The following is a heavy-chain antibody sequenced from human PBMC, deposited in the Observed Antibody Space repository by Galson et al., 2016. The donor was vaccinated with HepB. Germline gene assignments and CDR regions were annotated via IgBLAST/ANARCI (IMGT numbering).Heavy chain of an antibody. CDR2: ITHDGTKK. CDR3: VKESASGYYRTSDY. D-gene: IGHD3-22*01. CDR1: GFTVSSCG. J-gene: IGHJ4*02. Sequence: SLRLSCAASGFTVSSCGMHWVRRAPGKGLEWLAVITHDGTKKHYRDSVKGRFTISRDISKNTVPLQMDSLRAEDTAVHYCVKESASGYYRTSDYWGQGTLVTVSS. V-gene: IGHV3-30*18.